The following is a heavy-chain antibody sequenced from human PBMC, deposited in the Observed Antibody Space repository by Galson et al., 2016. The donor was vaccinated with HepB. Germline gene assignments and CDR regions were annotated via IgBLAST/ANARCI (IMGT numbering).Heavy chain of an antibody. V-gene: IGHV3-7*04. J-gene: IGHJ4*02. CDR3: ARGPSYVVTVGVFTSFDC. CDR1: GFSFSNYY. CDR2: IKHTGSER. Sequence: SLRLSCAASGFSFSNYYMSWVRQAPGKGLEWVATIKHTGSERHFVDSVKGRFSISRDNAGNSLYLEMNSLRAEDTAVYFCARGPSYVVTVGVFTSFDCWGRGVLVTVSS. D-gene: IGHD2-21*01.